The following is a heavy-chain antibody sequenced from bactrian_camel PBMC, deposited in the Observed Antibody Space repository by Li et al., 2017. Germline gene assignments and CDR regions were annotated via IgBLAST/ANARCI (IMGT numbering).Heavy chain of an antibody. D-gene: IGHD1*01. CDR2: IANDGTT. CDR3: AAAPPLGHCTGELRRAYEYKYWENITS. CDR1: ANVYC. V-gene: IGHV3S53*01. Sequence: HVQLVESGGGSVAAGESLRLSCVASANVYCMGWFRQVPGKGREGVATIANDGTTDYADSVMGRFRISKDNAANTLYLQMNTLQTEDEGTYICAAAPPLGHCTGELRRAYEYKYWENITSGARGPRSPSP. J-gene: IGHJ4*01.